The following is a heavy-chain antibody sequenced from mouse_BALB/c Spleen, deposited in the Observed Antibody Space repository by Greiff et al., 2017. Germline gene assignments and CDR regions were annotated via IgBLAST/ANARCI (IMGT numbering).Heavy chain of an antibody. CDR1: GFTFSSFG. CDR2: ISSGSSTI. Sequence: EVMLVESGGGLVQPGGSRKLSCAASGFTFSSFGMHWVRQAPEKGLEWVAYISSGSSTIYYADTVKGRFTISRDNPKNTLFLQMTSLRSEDTAMYYCAKPLTGTRGFAYWGQGTLVTVSA. D-gene: IGHD4-1*01. CDR3: AKPLTGTRGFAY. V-gene: IGHV5-17*02. J-gene: IGHJ3*01.